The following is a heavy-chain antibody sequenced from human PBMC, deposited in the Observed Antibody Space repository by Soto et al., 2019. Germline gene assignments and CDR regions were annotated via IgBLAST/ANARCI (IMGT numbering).Heavy chain of an antibody. J-gene: IGHJ6*02. CDR2: INQDGSGK. CDR1: GFTISGYW. CDR3: ARDGYHYVMDL. V-gene: IGHV3-7*04. Sequence: EAQLVESGGGLVQPGGSLRLSCAASGFTISGYWMSWVRQAPGKGLEWVANINQDGSGKYYMDSVKGRFTISRDNTKNSLYLQMNSLGDDDTAVYYCARDGYHYVMDLWGQGTTVTVSS.